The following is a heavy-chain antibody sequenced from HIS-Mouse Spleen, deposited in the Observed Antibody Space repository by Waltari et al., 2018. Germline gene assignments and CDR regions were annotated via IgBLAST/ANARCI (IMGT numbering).Heavy chain of an antibody. Sequence: QLQLQESGPGLVKPSETLSLTCTVSGGSISRSSYYWGGIRQPPGKGLEWIGSIYYSGSTFYNPSPQGPVTISVDTSQNPFPPKLSSGTGADTGVYYCAREIPYSSSWEDRLFDPWGRCHLVTVSS. CDR1: GGSISRSSYY. J-gene: IGHJ2*01. CDR2: IYYSGST. V-gene: IGHV4-39*07. CDR3: AREIPYSSSWEDRLFDP. D-gene: IGHD6-13*01.